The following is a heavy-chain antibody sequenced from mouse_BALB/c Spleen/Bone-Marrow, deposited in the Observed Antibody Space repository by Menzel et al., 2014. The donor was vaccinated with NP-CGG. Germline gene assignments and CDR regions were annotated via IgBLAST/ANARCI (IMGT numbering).Heavy chain of an antibody. J-gene: IGHJ3*01. CDR2: ISDGGSYT. V-gene: IGHV5-4*02. Sequence: EVNVVDSGGGLVKPGGSLKLSWAASGFTFSDYYMYWVRQTPEKRLEWVATISDGGSYTYYPDSVKGQFSISKDNAKNNLYLQMSSLKSEGTAMYYCANWAYWGQGTLVTGSA. CDR1: GFTFSDYY. CDR3: ANWAY. D-gene: IGHD4-1*01.